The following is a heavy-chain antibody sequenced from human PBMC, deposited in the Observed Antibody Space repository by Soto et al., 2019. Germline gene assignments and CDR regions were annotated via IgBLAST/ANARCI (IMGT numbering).Heavy chain of an antibody. V-gene: IGHV3-30*18. D-gene: IGHD6-19*01. Sequence: PGGSLRLSCAASGFTFSSYGMHWVRQAPGKGLEWVAVISYDGSNKYYADSVKGRFTISRDNSKNTLYLQMNSLRAEDTAVYYCAKAPGIAVAGYYYYYGMDVWGQGTTVTAP. J-gene: IGHJ6*02. CDR3: AKAPGIAVAGYYYYYGMDV. CDR2: ISYDGSNK. CDR1: GFTFSSYG.